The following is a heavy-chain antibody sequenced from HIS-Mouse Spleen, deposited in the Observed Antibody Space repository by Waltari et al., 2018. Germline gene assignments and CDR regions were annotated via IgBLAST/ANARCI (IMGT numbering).Heavy chain of an antibody. CDR1: GGSISSSSYY. CDR3: AREIPPHWGSFPRAFDI. D-gene: IGHD7-27*01. Sequence: QLQLQESGPGLVKPSETLSLTCTVSGGSISSSSYYWGWIRQPPGKGLEWIGSIYYSGSTYYNPSLKSRVTISVDTSKNQFSLKLSSVTAADTAVYYCAREIPPHWGSFPRAFDIWGQGTMVTVSS. V-gene: IGHV4-39*07. CDR2: IYYSGST. J-gene: IGHJ3*02.